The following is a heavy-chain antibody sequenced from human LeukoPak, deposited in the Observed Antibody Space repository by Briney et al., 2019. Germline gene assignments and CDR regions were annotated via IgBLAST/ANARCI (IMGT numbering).Heavy chain of an antibody. V-gene: IGHV3-73*01. CDR1: GFTFSGSA. J-gene: IGHJ4*02. CDR2: IRSKANSYAT. CDR3: TRGFHDSSGYYHDY. D-gene: IGHD3-22*01. Sequence: QSGGSLRLSCAASGFTFSGSAMHWVRQASGKGLEWVGRIRSKANSYATAYAASVKGRFTISRDDSKNTAYLQMNSLKTEDTAVYYCTRGFHDSSGYYHDYWGQGNLVTVSS.